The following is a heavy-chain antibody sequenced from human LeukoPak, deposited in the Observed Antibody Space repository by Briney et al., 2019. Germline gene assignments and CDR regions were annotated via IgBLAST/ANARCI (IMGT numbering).Heavy chain of an antibody. Sequence: ASVKVSCKASGYTFTGYYIHWVRQAPGQGLEWMGWINPNSGGTDFAQKFQGRVTLTRDTSISTVYMELSRLTSDDTAVYFCTRDRSSVMGNHFDYWGQGTLATVSS. CDR1: GYTFTGYY. CDR3: TRDRSSVMGNHFDY. D-gene: IGHD3-16*01. CDR2: INPNSGGT. J-gene: IGHJ4*02. V-gene: IGHV1-2*02.